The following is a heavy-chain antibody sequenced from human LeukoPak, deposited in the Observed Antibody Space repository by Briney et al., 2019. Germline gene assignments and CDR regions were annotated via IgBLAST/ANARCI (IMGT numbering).Heavy chain of an antibody. Sequence: LPGASLSLFRALSGLTLSSSWMHWVRPPAGKGRVCVSRIKRVGRSTSYAHSVKGPLTISRATAKHTLYLQMNSVRAEETAVYYCALLAVATHPDAFDVWGQGTMVTVSA. CDR1: GLTLSSSW. CDR3: ALLAVATHPDAFDV. CDR2: IKRVGRST. J-gene: IGHJ3*01. V-gene: IGHV3-74*01. D-gene: IGHD5-12*01.